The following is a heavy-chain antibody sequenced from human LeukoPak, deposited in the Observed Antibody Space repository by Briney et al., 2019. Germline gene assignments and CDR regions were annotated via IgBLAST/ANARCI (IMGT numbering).Heavy chain of an antibody. CDR1: GYTFTSYG. CDR3: AIKGYPGYSSSWYGNWFDP. D-gene: IGHD6-13*01. J-gene: IGHJ5*02. V-gene: IGHV1-18*01. CDR2: ISAYNGNT. Sequence: ASVKVSCKASGYTFTSYGISWVRQAPGQGLEWMGWISAYNGNTNYAQKVQGRVTMTTDTSTSTAYMELRSLRSDDTAVYYCAIKGYPGYSSSWYGNWFDPWGQGTLVTVSS.